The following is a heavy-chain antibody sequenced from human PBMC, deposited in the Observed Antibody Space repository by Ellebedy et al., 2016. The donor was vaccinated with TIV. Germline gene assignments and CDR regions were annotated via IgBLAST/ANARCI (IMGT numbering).Heavy chain of an antibody. CDR3: ARGIRFPYYFDY. CDR2: IIPILGIA. CDR1: GGTFSSYA. J-gene: IGHJ4*02. Sequence: AASVTVSCKASGGTFSSYAISWVRQAPGQGLEWMGRIIPILGIANYAQKFQGRVTITADKSTSTAYMELSSLRSEDTAVYYCARGIRFPYYFDYWGQGTLVTVSS. D-gene: IGHD3-3*01. V-gene: IGHV1-69*04.